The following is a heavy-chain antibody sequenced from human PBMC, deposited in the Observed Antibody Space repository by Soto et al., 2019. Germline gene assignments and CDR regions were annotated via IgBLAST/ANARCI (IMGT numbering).Heavy chain of an antibody. D-gene: IGHD6-19*01. V-gene: IGHV3-74*01. CDR2: INSDESST. J-gene: IGHJ4*02. CDR1: GFTFSSYW. CDR3: ARGGAGTGDY. Sequence: GGSLRLSCAASGFTFSSYWMHWVRQAPGKGLVWVSRINSDESSTSYADSVKGRFTISRDNAKNPLYLQMNSLRAEDAAVYYCARGGAGTGDYWGQGTLVTVSS.